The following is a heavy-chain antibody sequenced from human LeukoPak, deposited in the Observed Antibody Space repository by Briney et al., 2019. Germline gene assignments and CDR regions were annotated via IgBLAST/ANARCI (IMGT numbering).Heavy chain of an antibody. CDR2: IYSNGNT. V-gene: IGHV4-59*01. Sequence: PSETLSLTCIVSGRSFSSSHWSWIRQPPGKGLEWIAYIYSNGNTNSNPSLKSRVTIAVDTSQSQFSLKLSSVTAADTAVYYCARGLVGLTPHAGVFQIWGQGTKVTVSS. D-gene: IGHD1-26*01. J-gene: IGHJ3*02. CDR1: GRSFSSSH. CDR3: ARGLVGLTPHAGVFQI.